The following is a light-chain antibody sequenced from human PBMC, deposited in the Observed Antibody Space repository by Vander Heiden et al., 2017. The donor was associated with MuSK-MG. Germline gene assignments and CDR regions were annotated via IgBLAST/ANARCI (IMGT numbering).Light chain of an antibody. J-gene: IGKJ4*01. CDR2: DAP. Sequence: AIQLTQSPSSLSASVDDRVTITCRASQGTSSALACYQEKPGKAPKLLTYDAPTLQGAAPSRFRGSGSGTYVPRISSSLRAEDVVTYYCQHCNSYSLSFGGGTKVE. CDR1: QGTSSA. CDR3: QHCNSYSLS. V-gene: IGKV1-13*02.